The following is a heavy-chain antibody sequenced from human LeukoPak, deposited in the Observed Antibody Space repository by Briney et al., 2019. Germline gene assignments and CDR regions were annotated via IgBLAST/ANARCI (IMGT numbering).Heavy chain of an antibody. Sequence: PGESLRLSCAVSGFTFSSYSMNWVRQAPGKGLEWVSSISSSSSHIYYADSVKGRFTISRDKAKNSLYLQMNSLRAEDTAAYYCARDAAAAGEFDYWGKGTLVTVSS. D-gene: IGHD6-13*01. CDR3: ARDAAAAGEFDY. CDR1: GFTFSSYS. J-gene: IGHJ4*02. CDR2: ISSSSSHI. V-gene: IGHV3-21*01.